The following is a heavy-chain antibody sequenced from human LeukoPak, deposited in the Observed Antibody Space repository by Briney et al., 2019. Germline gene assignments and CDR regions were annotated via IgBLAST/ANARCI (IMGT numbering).Heavy chain of an antibody. D-gene: IGHD3-22*01. CDR1: GYTFTDYY. J-gene: IGHJ3*02. CDR2: INPSSGGT. CDR3: ARAGVWDYSDSSGYHNAAFDI. Sequence: ASVKASCKASGYTFTDYYMHWVRQAPGQGLEWMGWINPSSGGTNYAQKFQGRVTATRDTSISTAYMDLSRLRSDDTAVYYCARAGVWDYSDSSGYHNAAFDIWGQGTMVTVSS. V-gene: IGHV1-2*02.